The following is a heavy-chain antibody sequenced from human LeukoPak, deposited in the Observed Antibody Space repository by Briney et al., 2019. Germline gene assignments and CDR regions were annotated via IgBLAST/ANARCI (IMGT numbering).Heavy chain of an antibody. Sequence: SVKVSCKASGGTFSSYAISWVRQAPGQGLEWMGGIIPIFGTANYAQKSQGRVTITADESTSTAYMELSSLRSEDTAVYYCARPVGYCSGGSCYGVWGQGTLVTVSS. CDR2: IIPIFGTA. CDR3: ARPVGYCSGGSCYGV. V-gene: IGHV1-69*13. D-gene: IGHD2-15*01. J-gene: IGHJ4*02. CDR1: GGTFSSYA.